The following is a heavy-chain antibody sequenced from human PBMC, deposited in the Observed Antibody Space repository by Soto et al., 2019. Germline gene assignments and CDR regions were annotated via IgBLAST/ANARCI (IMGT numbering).Heavy chain of an antibody. D-gene: IGHD1-26*01. CDR3: ARDDSGFSGSHYIDYFNY. CDR1: GGTFSNYA. Sequence: GASVKVSCKASGGTFSNYAISWVRQAPGQGLEWMGGIILPFGTANYAQKFQGRVTITADESMTTAYMELSSLRSEDTAVYYCARDDSGFSGSHYIDYFNYWGQGALVTVSS. J-gene: IGHJ4*02. V-gene: IGHV1-69*13. CDR2: IILPFGTA.